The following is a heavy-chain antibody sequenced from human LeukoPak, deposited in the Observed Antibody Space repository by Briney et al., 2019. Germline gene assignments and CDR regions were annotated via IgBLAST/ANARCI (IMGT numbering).Heavy chain of an antibody. D-gene: IGHD2-15*01. J-gene: IGHJ6*03. CDR1: GGSISSYY. V-gene: IGHV4-59*01. CDR2: IYYSWST. Sequence: SETLSLTCTVSGGSISSYYWSWIRQPPGKRLEWIGYIYYSWSTNYNPSLRSRVTISVDASKNQFSLKLSSVTAADTAVYYCARVKCSGGRCYLIYSYYYMDVWGKGTTVTVSS. CDR3: ARVKCSGGRCYLIYSYYYMDV.